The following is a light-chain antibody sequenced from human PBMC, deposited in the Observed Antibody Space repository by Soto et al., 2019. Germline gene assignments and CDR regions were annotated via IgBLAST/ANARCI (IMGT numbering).Light chain of an antibody. CDR3: SSYTSSRAYV. CDR2: EVS. Sequence: QSVLPQPASVSGSPGQSITISCTGTSSDVGGYNYVSWYQQQSGKAPKLMIYEVSNRPSGVSNRFSGSKSGNTASLTISGLEAEDEADYYCSSYTSSRAYVFGIGTKVTVL. J-gene: IGLJ1*01. CDR1: SSDVGGYNY. V-gene: IGLV2-14*01.